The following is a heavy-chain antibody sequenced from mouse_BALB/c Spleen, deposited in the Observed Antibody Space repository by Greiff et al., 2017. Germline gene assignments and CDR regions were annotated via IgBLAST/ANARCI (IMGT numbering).Heavy chain of an antibody. CDR3: AREGTRGGFAY. Sequence: EVQLQQSGPELVKPGASVKMSCKASGYTFTSYVMHWVKQKPGQGLEWIGYINPYNDGTKYNEKFKGKATLTSDKSSSTAYMELSSLTSEDSAVYYCAREGTRGGFAYWGQGTLVTVSA. CDR1: GYTFTSYV. V-gene: IGHV1-14*01. CDR2: INPYNDGT. D-gene: IGHD2-14*01. J-gene: IGHJ3*01.